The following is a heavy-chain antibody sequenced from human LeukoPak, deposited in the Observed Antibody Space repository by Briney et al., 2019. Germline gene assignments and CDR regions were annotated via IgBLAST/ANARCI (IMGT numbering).Heavy chain of an antibody. Sequence: GGSPRLSCTASGFIFSSYGMHWVRQAPGKGLEWVAFIRYDGSTQNYADSVKGRFTISRDNSKNTLYLQMNTLRAEDTAVYYCAKDGDSSGFDLSYWGQGTLVTVSS. V-gene: IGHV3-30*02. D-gene: IGHD3-22*01. CDR3: AKDGDSSGFDLSY. CDR2: IRYDGSTQ. CDR1: GFIFSSYG. J-gene: IGHJ4*02.